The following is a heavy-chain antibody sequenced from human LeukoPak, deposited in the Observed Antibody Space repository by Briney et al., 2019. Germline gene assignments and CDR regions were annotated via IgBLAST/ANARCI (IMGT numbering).Heavy chain of an antibody. V-gene: IGHV3-15*01. CDR3: AKDRSPSRRDAFDI. Sequence: PGGSLRLSCAASGSTFSNAWMSWVRQAPGKGLEWVGRIKSKTDGGTTDYAAPVKGRFTISRDNSKNTLYLQMNSLRAEDTAVYYCAKDRSPSRRDAFDIWGQGTMVTVSS. CDR2: IKSKTDGGTT. J-gene: IGHJ3*02. CDR1: GSTFSNAW. D-gene: IGHD2-2*01.